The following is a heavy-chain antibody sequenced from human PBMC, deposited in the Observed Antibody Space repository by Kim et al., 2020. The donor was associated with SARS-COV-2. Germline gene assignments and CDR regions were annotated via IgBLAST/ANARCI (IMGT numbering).Heavy chain of an antibody. CDR3: AKARDPAGLYYYYGMDV. Sequence: GGSLRLSCAASGFTFSSYAMSWVRQAPGKGLEWVSAISGSGGSTYYADSVKGRFTISRDNSKNTLYLQMNSLRAEDTAVYYCAKARDPAGLYYYYGMDVWGQGTTVTVSS. CDR1: GFTFSSYA. CDR2: ISGSGGST. D-gene: IGHD5-18*01. V-gene: IGHV3-23*01. J-gene: IGHJ6*02.